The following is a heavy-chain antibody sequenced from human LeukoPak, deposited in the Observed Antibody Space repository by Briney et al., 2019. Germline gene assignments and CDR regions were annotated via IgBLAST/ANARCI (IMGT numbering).Heavy chain of an antibody. CDR2: ISNSGTTI. V-gene: IGHV3-11*01. CDR3: ASGEPSTYYYYYYGMDV. J-gene: IGHJ6*02. D-gene: IGHD4-17*01. CDR1: GFTFSYYY. Sequence: GGSLRLSCAASGFTFSYYYMSWIRQAPGKGLEWVSYISNSGTTIYYADSVKGRFTISRDNAKNSLYLQMNSLRAEDTAVYYCASGEPSTYYYYYYGMDVWGQGTTVTVSS.